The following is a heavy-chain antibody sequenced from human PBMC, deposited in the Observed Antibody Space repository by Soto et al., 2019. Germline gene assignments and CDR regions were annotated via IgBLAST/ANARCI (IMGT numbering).Heavy chain of an antibody. Sequence: SVKVSCKASGGTFSSYAISWVRQAPGQGLEWMGGIIPIFGTANYAQKFQGRVTITADKSTSTAYMELSSLRSEDTAVYYRAREGVYGGNSVNCFDYWRHGPPVPVSS. CDR3: AREGVYGGNSVNCFDY. CDR1: GGTFSSYA. J-gene: IGHJ4*01. D-gene: IGHD4-17*01. V-gene: IGHV1-69*06. CDR2: IIPIFGTA.